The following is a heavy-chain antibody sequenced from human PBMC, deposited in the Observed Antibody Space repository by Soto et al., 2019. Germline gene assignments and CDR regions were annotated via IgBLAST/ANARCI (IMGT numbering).Heavy chain of an antibody. CDR2: IYSGGSK. CDR3: ARDSANGSYYYDGMDV. Sequence: GGSLRLSCAASGFTVSSNYMSWVRQAPGKGLEWVSVIYSGGSKYYADSVKGRFTISRDNSKNTLYLQMNSLRAEDTAVYYCARDSANGSYYYDGMDVWGQGTTVPFSS. V-gene: IGHV3-53*01. D-gene: IGHD1-1*01. CDR1: GFTVSSNY. J-gene: IGHJ6*02.